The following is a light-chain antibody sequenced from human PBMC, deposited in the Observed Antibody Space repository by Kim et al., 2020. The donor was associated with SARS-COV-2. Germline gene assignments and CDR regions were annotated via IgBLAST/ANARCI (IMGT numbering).Light chain of an antibody. CDR1: GVNLASEY. CDR2: EDK. CDR3: QSYDSNTHWV. Sequence: KTVSNASTATGVNLASEYVQWYQLRPGSVPTTVIFEDKQRPSGVSDRFSGSIDSSSDSAVLTISGLKTDNEADYYCQSYDSNTHWVCGGETQLTVL. J-gene: IGLJ3*02. V-gene: IGLV6-57*02.